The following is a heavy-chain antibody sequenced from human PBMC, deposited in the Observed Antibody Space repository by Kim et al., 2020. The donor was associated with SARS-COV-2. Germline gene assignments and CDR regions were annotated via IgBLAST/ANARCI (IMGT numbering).Heavy chain of an antibody. CDR2: IIPIFGTA. CDR3: ARVPDSSGYYFDYYYYYGMDV. CDR1: GGTFSSYA. D-gene: IGHD3-22*01. Sequence: SVKVSCKASGGTFSSYAISWVRQAPGQGLEWMGGIIPIFGTANYAQKIQGRVTITADESTSTAYMELSSLRSEDTAVYYCARVPDSSGYYFDYYYYYGMDVWGQGATVTDSS. J-gene: IGHJ6*02. V-gene: IGHV1-69*13.